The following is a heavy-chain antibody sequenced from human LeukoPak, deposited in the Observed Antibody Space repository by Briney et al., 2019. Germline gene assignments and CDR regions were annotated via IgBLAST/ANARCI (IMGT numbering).Heavy chain of an antibody. V-gene: IGHV4-34*01. J-gene: IGHJ3*02. CDR1: GGSFSGYY. D-gene: IGHD3-10*01. CDR2: INHSGST. Sequence: SETLSLTCAVYGGSFSGYYWSWIRQPPGKGLEWIGEINHSGSTNYNPSLKSRVTISVDTSKNQFSLQLNSVTPEDTAVYYCAGKGSVFDIWGQGTMVTVSS. CDR3: AGKGSVFDI.